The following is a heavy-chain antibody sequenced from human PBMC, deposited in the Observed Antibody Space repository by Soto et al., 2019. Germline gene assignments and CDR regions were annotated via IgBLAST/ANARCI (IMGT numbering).Heavy chain of an antibody. V-gene: IGHV4-34*01. CDR2: INHSGST. Sequence: SETLSLTCAVYGGSFSGYYWSWIRRPPGKGLEWIGEINHSGSTNYNPSLKSRVTISVDTSKNQFSLKLSSVTAADTAVYYCARGGGSDWFYYYYGMDVWGQGTTVTVSS. J-gene: IGHJ6*02. CDR3: ARGGGSDWFYYYYGMDV. D-gene: IGHD6-19*01. CDR1: GGSFSGYY.